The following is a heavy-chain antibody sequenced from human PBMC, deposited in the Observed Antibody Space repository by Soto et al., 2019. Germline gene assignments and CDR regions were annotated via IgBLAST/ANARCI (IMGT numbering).Heavy chain of an antibody. CDR3: ARDIASPGGDYFDS. CDR2: ISTGGAYM. CDR1: GFTFRNYN. Sequence: EVQLVESGGGLVKAGGSLRLFCTASGFTFRNYNMNWVRQSPWKGLEWVSSISTGGAYMFYADSVKGRFTISRDNAQNALFLQIDSPRAADTAVYYCARDIASPGGDYFDSWGQGTLVTVSS. D-gene: IGHD2-21*01. J-gene: IGHJ4*02. V-gene: IGHV3-21*06.